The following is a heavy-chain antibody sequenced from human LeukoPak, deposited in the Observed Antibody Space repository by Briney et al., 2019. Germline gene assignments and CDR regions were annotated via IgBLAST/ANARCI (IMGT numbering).Heavy chain of an antibody. Sequence: SETLSLTCTVSGGSISSSSYYWGWIRQPPGKGLEWIGSIYYSGSIYYNPSLKSRVTISVDTSKNQFSLKLSSVTAADTAVYYCARRCSGWYLCAFDIWGQGTMVTVSS. D-gene: IGHD6-19*01. CDR2: IYYSGSI. J-gene: IGHJ3*02. V-gene: IGHV4-39*01. CDR1: GGSISSSSYY. CDR3: ARRCSGWYLCAFDI.